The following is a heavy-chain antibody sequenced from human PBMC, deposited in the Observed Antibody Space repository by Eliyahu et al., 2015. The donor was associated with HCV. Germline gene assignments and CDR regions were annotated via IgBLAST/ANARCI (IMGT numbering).Heavy chain of an antibody. Sequence: QVQLQESGPGLVTPSETLSLXCTVSGASGINYYWXWXRRPPGKXLXWIGYIYYSGTGTTKYNPSLRGRVTISLETSKNQFSLKLTSVTATDAAVYYCAGERNIGAQEGMDVWGQGTTVTVSS. CDR2: IYYSGTGTT. CDR3: AGERNIGAQEGMDV. J-gene: IGHJ6*02. CDR1: GASGINYY. V-gene: IGHV4-59*02. D-gene: IGHD6-13*01.